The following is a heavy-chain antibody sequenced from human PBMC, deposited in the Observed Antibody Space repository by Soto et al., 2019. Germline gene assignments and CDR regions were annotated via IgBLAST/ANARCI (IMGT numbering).Heavy chain of an antibody. CDR1: GGSISSYY. Sequence: SETMSVPYTVAGGSISSYYWSWIRQPPGKGLEWIGYIYYSGSTNYNPSLKSRVTISVDTSKNQFSLKLSSVTAADTAVYYCARGRLGIGWGQGTLVTVSS. V-gene: IGHV4-59*12. CDR2: IYYSGST. J-gene: IGHJ4*02. CDR3: ARGRLGIG. D-gene: IGHD7-27*01.